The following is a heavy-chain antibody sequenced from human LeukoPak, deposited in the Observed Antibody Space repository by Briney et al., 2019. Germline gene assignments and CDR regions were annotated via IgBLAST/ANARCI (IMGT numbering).Heavy chain of an antibody. D-gene: IGHD6-25*01. CDR3: ARQGYNSVRAQYFFDY. J-gene: IGHJ4*02. CDR1: GFTFTTYW. Sequence: GESLKISCKGSGFTFTTYWISWVRQMPGKGLEWMGRIDPSDSYTNCSPSFQGHVTISADKSISTAYLSLKASDTAMYYCARQGYNSVRAQYFFDYWGQGTPVTVSS. CDR2: IDPSDSYT. V-gene: IGHV5-10-1*01.